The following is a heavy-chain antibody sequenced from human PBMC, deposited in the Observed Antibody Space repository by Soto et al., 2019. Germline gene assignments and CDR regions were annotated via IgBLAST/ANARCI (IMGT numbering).Heavy chain of an antibody. Sequence: SETLSLTCTVSGGSISSYYWSWIRQPPGKGLEWIGYIYYSGSTNYNPSLKSRVTISVDTSKNQFSLKLSSVTAADTAVYYCARHLRYDSSGYYRNCFDPWGQGTLVTVSS. CDR3: ARHLRYDSSGYYRNCFDP. D-gene: IGHD3-22*01. CDR1: GGSISSYY. J-gene: IGHJ5*02. CDR2: IYYSGST. V-gene: IGHV4-59*08.